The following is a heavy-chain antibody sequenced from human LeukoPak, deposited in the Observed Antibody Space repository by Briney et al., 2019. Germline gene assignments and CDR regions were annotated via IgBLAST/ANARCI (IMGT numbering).Heavy chain of an antibody. CDR3: ARVGWYGGLTQFDY. J-gene: IGHJ4*02. CDR2: IYYIGST. Sequence: PSETLSLTCTVSGGSVSSASYYWSWIRQPPGKGLEWIGYIYYIGSTNYNPSLKSRATISGDTSKNQFSLKLSSVTAADTAVYYCARVGWYGGLTQFDYWGQGTLVSVSS. CDR1: GGSVSSASYY. D-gene: IGHD3-10*01. V-gene: IGHV4-61*01.